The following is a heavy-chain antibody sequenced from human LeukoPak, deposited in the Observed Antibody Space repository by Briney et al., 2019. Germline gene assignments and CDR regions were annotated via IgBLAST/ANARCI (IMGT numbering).Heavy chain of an antibody. J-gene: IGHJ6*03. CDR3: AKDRCSNGIGCYYYYMDV. CDR2: ISSSSSYI. CDR1: GFTFSDYY. D-gene: IGHD2-8*01. V-gene: IGHV3-11*06. Sequence: GGSLRLSCAASGFTFSDYYMSWIRQAPGKGLEWVSSISSSSSYIYYADSVKGRFTISRDNAKNSLYLQMNSLRAEDTAVYYCAKDRCSNGIGCYYYYMDVWGKGTTVTISS.